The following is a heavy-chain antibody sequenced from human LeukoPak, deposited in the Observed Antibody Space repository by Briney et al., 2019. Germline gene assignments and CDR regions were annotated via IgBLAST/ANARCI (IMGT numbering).Heavy chain of an antibody. V-gene: IGHV3-74*01. CDR3: ARDMNGLT. CDR1: GFIFGNYR. D-gene: IGHD1-1*01. CDR2: INSDGSGT. Sequence: GGSQRLSCATSGFIFGNYRMHWVRQAPGKGLVWVSRINSDGSGTDYAESVKGRFTISRDNAKNTLYLHMSSLRVEDAAVYYCARDMNGLTWGQGTLVTVSS. J-gene: IGHJ5*02.